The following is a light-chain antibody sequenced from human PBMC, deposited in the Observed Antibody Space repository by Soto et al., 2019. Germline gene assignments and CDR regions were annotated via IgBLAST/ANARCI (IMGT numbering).Light chain of an antibody. CDR2: HVT. CDR3: CSLTTSHTYV. CDR1: SSDVGGYDY. V-gene: IGLV2-14*01. J-gene: IGLJ1*01. Sequence: QSALTQPASVSGSPGQSITISCTGTSSDVGGYDYVSWYRQHPGKAPKLMIYHVTYRPSGVSNRYSGSKSGNSASLTISGLQADDEADYYCCSLTTSHTYVFGSGTKLTVL.